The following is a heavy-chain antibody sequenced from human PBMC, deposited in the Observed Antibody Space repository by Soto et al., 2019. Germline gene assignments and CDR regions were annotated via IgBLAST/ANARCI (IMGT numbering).Heavy chain of an antibody. J-gene: IGHJ4*02. CDR2: ISYDGSDK. V-gene: IGHV3-30*18. Sequence: GGSLRLSCAASGFTFSIYAMSWVRQAPGKGLEWVAVISYDGSDKYYADSVKGRFTISRDDSKNTLYLQMNSLRAEDTAVYYCAKNYYDSSGSVDYWGQGTLVTVSS. CDR1: GFTFSIYA. D-gene: IGHD3-22*01. CDR3: AKNYYDSSGSVDY.